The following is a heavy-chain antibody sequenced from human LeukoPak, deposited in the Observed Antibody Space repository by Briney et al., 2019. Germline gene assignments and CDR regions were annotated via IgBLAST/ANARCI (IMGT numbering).Heavy chain of an antibody. CDR3: RGYSSGWYFKGAFDI. Sequence: ASVKVSCKASGYTFTSYYMHWVRQAPGQGLEWMGGIIPIFGTANYAQKFQGRVTITADESTSTAYMELSSLRSEDTAVYYCRGYSSGWYFKGAFDIWGQGTMVTVSS. V-gene: IGHV1-69*13. CDR1: GYTFTSYY. CDR2: IIPIFGTA. J-gene: IGHJ3*02. D-gene: IGHD6-19*01.